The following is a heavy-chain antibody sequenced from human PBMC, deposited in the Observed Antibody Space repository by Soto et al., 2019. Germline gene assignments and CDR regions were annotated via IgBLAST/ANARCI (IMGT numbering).Heavy chain of an antibody. Sequence: GASVKVSCKASGYTCTSYAMHWLCQAPGQRLEWMGWINAGNGNTKYSQKFQGRVTITRDTSASTAYMELSSLRSEDTAVYYCARNSSGPYGDYGHDAFAIWGQGTMVTVSS. CDR2: INAGNGNT. J-gene: IGHJ3*02. CDR1: GYTCTSYA. CDR3: ARNSSGPYGDYGHDAFAI. V-gene: IGHV1-3*01. D-gene: IGHD4-17*01.